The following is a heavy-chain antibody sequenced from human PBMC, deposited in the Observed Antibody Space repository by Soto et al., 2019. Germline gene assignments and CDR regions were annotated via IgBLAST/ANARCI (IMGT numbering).Heavy chain of an antibody. D-gene: IGHD6-19*01. CDR2: IKPDAGEK. CDR1: GFTFGVTW. V-gene: IGHV3-7*01. Sequence: GGSLRLSCAASGFTFGVTWMSWLRQAPGKGLEWVANIKPDAGEKFYVDSVRGRFTISRDNGKNSLYLQMNNLRVEDTAIYYCAGDVSGWSRHWGLGTLVTVSS. J-gene: IGHJ4*02. CDR3: AGDVSGWSRH.